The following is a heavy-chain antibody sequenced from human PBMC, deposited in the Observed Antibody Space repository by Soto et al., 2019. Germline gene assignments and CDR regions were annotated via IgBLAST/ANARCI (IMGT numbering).Heavy chain of an antibody. CDR2: IYHSGST. CDR3: ASDRDSIAWYNPAD. J-gene: IGHJ4*02. D-gene: IGHD6-19*01. Sequence: SETPSLTCAVSGGSISSSNWWSWVRQPPGKGLEWIGEIYHSGSTNYNPSLKSRVTISVDTSKNQFSLKLSSVTAADTAVYYCASDRDSIAWYNPADWGQGSLVTVSS. CDR1: GGSISSSNW. V-gene: IGHV4-4*02.